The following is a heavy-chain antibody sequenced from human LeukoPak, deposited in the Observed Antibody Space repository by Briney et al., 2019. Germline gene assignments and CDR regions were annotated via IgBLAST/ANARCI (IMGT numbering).Heavy chain of an antibody. V-gene: IGHV4-4*08. CDR3: ARLGSYHDF. D-gene: IGHD1-26*01. CDR2: ICSSGLS. J-gene: IGHJ4*02. CDR1: GASISQYY. Sequence: SETLSLTCTASGASISQYYWSWIRHTPEKGLEWIGHICSSGLSRYYPSRKSPLTLYIDTTTNQLSLSPPSVPAADTAVYFCARLGSYHDFWGQGALVTVSS.